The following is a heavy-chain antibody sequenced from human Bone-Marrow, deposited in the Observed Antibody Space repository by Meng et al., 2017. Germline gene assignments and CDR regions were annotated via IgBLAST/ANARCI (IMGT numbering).Heavy chain of an antibody. CDR2: INPNSGGT. V-gene: IGHV1-2*06. CDR1: GYTFTGYY. Sequence: VQLVQSGAEVKKTGASVKVSCKASGYTFTGYYMHWVRQAPGQGLEWMGRINPNSGGTNYAQKFQGRVTMTRDTSISTACMELSRLRSDDTAVYYCARVSVRGVIRWFDPWGQGTLVTVSS. CDR3: ARVSVRGVIRWFDP. D-gene: IGHD3-10*01. J-gene: IGHJ5*02.